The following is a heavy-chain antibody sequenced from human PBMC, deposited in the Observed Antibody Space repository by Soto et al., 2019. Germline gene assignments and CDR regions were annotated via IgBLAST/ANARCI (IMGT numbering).Heavy chain of an antibody. CDR1: GFTFSTYW. Sequence: PGGSLRLSCAASGFTFSTYWMSWVRQAPGKGLEWVANIKQDGSEKFYVDSVKGRFTISRDNAKNSLYLQMNSLRAEDTAVYYCARDLRSQFHYWGQGTQVTSPQ. D-gene: IGHD4-4*01. CDR3: ARDLRSQFHY. J-gene: IGHJ4*02. CDR2: IKQDGSEK. V-gene: IGHV3-7*01.